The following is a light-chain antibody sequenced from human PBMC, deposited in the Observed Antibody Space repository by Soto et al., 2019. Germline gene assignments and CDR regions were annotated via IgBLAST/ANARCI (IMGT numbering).Light chain of an antibody. V-gene: IGLV2-14*03. CDR3: SPYTSSSTPYV. CDR1: SSDVGGYDY. J-gene: IGLJ1*01. CDR2: DVS. Sequence: HSALTQPASVYGSPGQSINISCTGSSSDVGGYDYVSWYQHQPGKAPKLMIHDVSNRHSGVSNRVSGYKSDNTGSLTISGIKAEEEADYYWSPYTSSSTPYVFGTGTKVTVL.